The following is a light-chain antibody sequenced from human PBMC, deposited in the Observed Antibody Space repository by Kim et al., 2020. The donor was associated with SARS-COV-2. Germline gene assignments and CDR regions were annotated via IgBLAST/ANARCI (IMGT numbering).Light chain of an antibody. V-gene: IGLV3-1*01. CDR3: QAWDSSIYV. J-gene: IGLJ1*01. CDR1: KLGDKY. CDR2: QDS. Sequence: SPGQTASITCSGDKLGDKYACWYQQKPGPSPVLVIYQDSKRPSGIPERFSGSNSGNTATLTISGTQAMDEADYYCQAWDSSIYVFGTGTKVTVL.